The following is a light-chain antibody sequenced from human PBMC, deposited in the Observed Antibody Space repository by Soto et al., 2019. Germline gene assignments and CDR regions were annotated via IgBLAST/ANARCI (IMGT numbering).Light chain of an antibody. J-gene: IGLJ2*01. V-gene: IGLV1-47*01. CDR3: ASWDDSLSGVV. Sequence: QSVLTQSPSASGTPGQRVTISCSGSSSKIGSNYVYWYQQLPGTAPNLLIYTNYKRPSGVPDRFAGSKSGTSASLASSGLRSEDEAEYYCASWDDSLSGVVFGGGTKVTVL. CDR1: SSKIGSNY. CDR2: TNY.